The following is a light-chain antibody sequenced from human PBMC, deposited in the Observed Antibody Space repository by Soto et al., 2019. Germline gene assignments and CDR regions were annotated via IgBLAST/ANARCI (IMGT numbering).Light chain of an antibody. CDR3: QQRSHWPPLT. CDR2: DAS. CDR1: QSVSTY. J-gene: IGKJ4*01. V-gene: IGKV3-11*01. Sequence: EIVLTKSPATLSMSPGERATLSCRASQSVSTYLAWYQQKPGQAPRLLIFDASNRASGIPSRFSGSGSGTNFTLTISRLEPEDFAVYFCQQRSHWPPLTFGGGTKVEIK.